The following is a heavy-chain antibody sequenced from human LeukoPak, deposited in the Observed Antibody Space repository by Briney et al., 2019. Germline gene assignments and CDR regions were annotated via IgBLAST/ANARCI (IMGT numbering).Heavy chain of an antibody. CDR2: IKYDGTHK. D-gene: IGHD3-22*01. CDR1: GISFSSYW. J-gene: IGHJ4*02. CDR3: ASSHDSSGND. Sequence: GGSLRLSCVASGISFSSYWMAWVRQAPGKGLEWVANIKYDGTHKYYADSVKGRFTISRDNAKNSLFLEMNSLRADDTAVYFCASSHDSSGNDWGQGTLVTVSS. V-gene: IGHV3-7*01.